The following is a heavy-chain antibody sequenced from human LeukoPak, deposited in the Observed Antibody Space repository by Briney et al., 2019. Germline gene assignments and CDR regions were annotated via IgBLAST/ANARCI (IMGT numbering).Heavy chain of an antibody. V-gene: IGHV1-2*02. Sequence: GASVKVSCKASGYTFTGYYMHWVRQAPGQGLEWMRWINPNSGGTNYAQKFQGRVTMTRDTSISTAYMELSRLRSDDTAVYYCARERPSPDDAFDIWGQGTMVTVSS. CDR1: GYTFTGYY. D-gene: IGHD2-2*01. CDR2: INPNSGGT. CDR3: ARERPSPDDAFDI. J-gene: IGHJ3*02.